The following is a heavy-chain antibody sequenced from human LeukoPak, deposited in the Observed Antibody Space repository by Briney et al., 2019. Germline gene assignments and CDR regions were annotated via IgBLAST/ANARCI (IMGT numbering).Heavy chain of an antibody. J-gene: IGHJ2*01. Sequence: GESLKISCQDSGYSFAAFWIAWVRQMPGKGLELMGLIYPGDSVVRYSPSFEGQVTISADQSITTAYVQWTSLRASDTALYFCARASASCGGDCSGFYFFDLWGRGTQVTVSS. V-gene: IGHV5-51*01. D-gene: IGHD2-21*02. CDR2: IYPGDSVV. CDR3: ARASASCGGDCSGFYFFDL. CDR1: GYSFAAFW.